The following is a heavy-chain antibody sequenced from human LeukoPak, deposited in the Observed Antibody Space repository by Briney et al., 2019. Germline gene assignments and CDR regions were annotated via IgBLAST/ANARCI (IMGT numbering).Heavy chain of an antibody. Sequence: PGGSLRLSCPASGFTFSSYWMNWVRQAPGKGLVWVSSITSDGIGTTYADSVKGRFTISRDNAKNTLYLQMNSLSAEDTAVYYCAREYAAGTLDYWGQGTLVTVSS. D-gene: IGHD6-13*01. CDR3: AREYAAGTLDY. J-gene: IGHJ4*02. CDR1: GFTFSSYW. V-gene: IGHV3-74*01. CDR2: ITSDGIGT.